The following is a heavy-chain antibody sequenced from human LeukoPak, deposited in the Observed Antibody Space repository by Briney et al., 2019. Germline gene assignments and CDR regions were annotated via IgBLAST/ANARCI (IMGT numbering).Heavy chain of an antibody. J-gene: IGHJ6*03. D-gene: IGHD3-9*01. Sequence: GASVKVSCKAFGYTFTSYGISWVRQAPGQGLEWMGWISAYNGNTNYAQKLQGRVTMTTDTSTSTAYMELRSLRSDDTAVYYCARDNYDILTGGLYYYYYYYMDVWGKGTTVTVSS. CDR1: GYTFTSYG. CDR2: ISAYNGNT. CDR3: ARDNYDILTGGLYYYYYYYMDV. V-gene: IGHV1-18*01.